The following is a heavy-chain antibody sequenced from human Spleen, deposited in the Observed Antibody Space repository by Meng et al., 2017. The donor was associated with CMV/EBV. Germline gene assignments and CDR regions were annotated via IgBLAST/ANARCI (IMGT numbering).Heavy chain of an antibody. V-gene: IGHV4-39*01. Sequence: GSLRLSCTVSGGSISSSSYYWGWIRQPPGKGLEWIGSIYYSGSTYYNPSFKSRVTISVDTSKNQFSLKLSSVTAADTAVYYCARQTYGSGSYYIGWGQGTLVTVSS. CDR2: IYYSGST. D-gene: IGHD3-10*01. J-gene: IGHJ4*02. CDR3: ARQTYGSGSYYIG. CDR1: GGSISSSSYY.